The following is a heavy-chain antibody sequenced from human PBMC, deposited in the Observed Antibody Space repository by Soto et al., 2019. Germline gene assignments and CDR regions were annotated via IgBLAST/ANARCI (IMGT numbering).Heavy chain of an antibody. Sequence: EVQLVQSAAEVKKPGESLKISCQGSGYNFATHWIGWVRHKAGKGMEWMGIIFPGDAETRYSTSCQGHITIAADKSISIAYLRWSSLKASDTGMYYCATPGGFGMDVWGQGTTVTVSS. V-gene: IGHV5-51*01. CDR1: GYNFATHW. D-gene: IGHD5-12*01. CDR3: ATPGGFGMDV. J-gene: IGHJ6*02. CDR2: IFPGDAET.